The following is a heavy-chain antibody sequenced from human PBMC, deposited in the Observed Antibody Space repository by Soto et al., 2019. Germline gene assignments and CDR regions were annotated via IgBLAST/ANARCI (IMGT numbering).Heavy chain of an antibody. CDR1: GFTFSSYS. CDR2: ISSSSSTI. D-gene: IGHD2-2*01. J-gene: IGHJ3*02. Sequence: GGSLRLSCAASGFTFSSYSMNWVRQAPGKGLEWVSYISSSSSTIYYTDSVKGRFTISRDNAKNSLYLQMNSLRAEDTAVYYCARDQYCSSTSCYAAFDIWGQGTMVTVSS. V-gene: IGHV3-48*04. CDR3: ARDQYCSSTSCYAAFDI.